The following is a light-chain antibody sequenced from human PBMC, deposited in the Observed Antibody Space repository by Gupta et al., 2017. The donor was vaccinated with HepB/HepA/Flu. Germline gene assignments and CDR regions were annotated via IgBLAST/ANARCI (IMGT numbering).Light chain of an antibody. CDR2: GAS. V-gene: IGKV3-20*01. J-gene: IGKJ4*01. CDR1: PSVSSSY. Sequence: EIVLTKSPATLSLSPGERATLSCRASPSVSSSYLAWYQQKPGQAPRLLIYGASSRATGIPDRFSGSGSGTDFTLTISRLEPEDFAVYYCQQYGSSPVLTFGGGTKVEIK. CDR3: QQYGSSPVLT.